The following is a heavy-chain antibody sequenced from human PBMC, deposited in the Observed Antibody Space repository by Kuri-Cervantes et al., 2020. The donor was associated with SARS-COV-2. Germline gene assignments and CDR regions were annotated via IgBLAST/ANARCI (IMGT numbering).Heavy chain of an antibody. Sequence: GGSLRLSCAASGFTFSGHGIHWVRQAPGKGLVWVARINPDGSYTYNADSVKGRFTLSRDNAKNMLFLQMNSLRAEDTAVYYCVRDGAHGNFDYWGQGTLVTVSS. CDR2: INPDGSYT. V-gene: IGHV3-74*01. J-gene: IGHJ4*02. CDR3: VRDGAHGNFDY. CDR1: GFTFSGHG. D-gene: IGHD3-16*01.